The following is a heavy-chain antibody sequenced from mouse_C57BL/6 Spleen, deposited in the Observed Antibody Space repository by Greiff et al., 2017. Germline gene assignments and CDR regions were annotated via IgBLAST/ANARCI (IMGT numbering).Heavy chain of an antibody. D-gene: IGHD4-1*01. CDR1: GYSITSGYY. V-gene: IGHV3-6*01. Sequence: EVQLQESGPGLVKPSQSLSLTCSVTGYSITSGYYWNWIRQFPGNKLEWMGYISYDGSNNYNPSLKNRTSITRDTSKNQFFLKLNSVTTEDTATYYCAREVTGTVDYWGQGTTLTVSS. CDR3: AREVTGTVDY. CDR2: ISYDGSN. J-gene: IGHJ2*01.